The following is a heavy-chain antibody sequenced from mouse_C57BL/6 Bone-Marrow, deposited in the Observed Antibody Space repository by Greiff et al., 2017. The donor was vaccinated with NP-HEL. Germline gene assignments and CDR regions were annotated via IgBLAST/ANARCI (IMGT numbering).Heavy chain of an antibody. CDR2: IYPGDGDT. V-gene: IGHV1-82*01. D-gene: IGHD1-1*01. CDR1: GYAFSSSW. J-gene: IGHJ4*01. Sequence: VQLVESGPELVKPGASVKISCKASGYAFSSSWMNWVKQRPGKGLEWIGRIYPGDGDTNYNGKFKGKATLTADKSSSTAYMQLSSLTSEDSAVYFCARDYGSSYEGAMDYWGQGTSVTVSS. CDR3: ARDYGSSYEGAMDY.